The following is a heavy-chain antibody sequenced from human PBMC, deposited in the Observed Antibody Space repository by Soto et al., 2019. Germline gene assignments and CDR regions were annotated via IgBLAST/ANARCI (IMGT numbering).Heavy chain of an antibody. CDR2: ITTGSSRNI. D-gene: IGHD3-3*01. Sequence: GWPLRLSCSAPGFPYSTYTMYWVHQAPGKGLEWVSSITTGSSRNIFYADSVKGRFTISRDNANNILYLEMDNLRVEDTAVYYCARDDEIFGAIPRMDIWGQGTTVTVSS. CDR1: GFPYSTYT. CDR3: ARDDEIFGAIPRMDI. V-gene: IGHV3-21*06. J-gene: IGHJ6*02.